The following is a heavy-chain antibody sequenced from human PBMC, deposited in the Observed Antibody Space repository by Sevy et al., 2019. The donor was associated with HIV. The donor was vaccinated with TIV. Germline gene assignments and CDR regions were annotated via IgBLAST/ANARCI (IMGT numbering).Heavy chain of an antibody. CDR1: GFTFSSYW. V-gene: IGHV3-74*01. J-gene: IGHJ4*02. D-gene: IGHD2-15*01. CDR2: VNSDGSST. Sequence: GGSLRLSCAASGFTFSSYWMHWVRQAPGKGPVWVSGVNSDGSSTNYADSVKGRFTMSRDSAKNTLYLKMNSLRAGDTAVYFCVAANTWQDYWGQGTLVTVSS. CDR3: VAANTWQDY.